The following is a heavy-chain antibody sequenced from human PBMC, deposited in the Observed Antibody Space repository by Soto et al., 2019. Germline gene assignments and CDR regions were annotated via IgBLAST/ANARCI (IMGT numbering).Heavy chain of an antibody. D-gene: IGHD6-6*01. CDR2: IIPIFGTA. CDR3: ARARRYSSSQWGAYYYYGMAV. J-gene: IGHJ6*02. V-gene: IGHV1-69*13. CDR1: GGTFSSYA. Sequence: ASVKVSCKASGGTFSSYAISCVRQAPGQGLEWMGGIIPIFGTANYAQKFQGRVTITADESTSTAYMELSSLRSEDTAVYYCARARRYSSSQWGAYYYYGMAVWGQGTTVTVSS.